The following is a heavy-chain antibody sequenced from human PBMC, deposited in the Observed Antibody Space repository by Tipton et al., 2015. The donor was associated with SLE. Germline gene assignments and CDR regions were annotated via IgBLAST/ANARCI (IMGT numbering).Heavy chain of an antibody. Sequence: GLVKPSQTLSLTCAISGDSVSSSISAWNWIRQSPSRGLEWLGRTYYRSKWYNDYAVSVKSRITINPDTSKNQFSLQLNSVTPEDTAVYYCARFGVILDAFDIWGQGTMVTVSS. V-gene: IGHV6-1*01. D-gene: IGHD3-16*01. CDR2: TYYRSKWYN. CDR3: ARFGVILDAFDI. J-gene: IGHJ3*02. CDR1: GDSVSSSISA.